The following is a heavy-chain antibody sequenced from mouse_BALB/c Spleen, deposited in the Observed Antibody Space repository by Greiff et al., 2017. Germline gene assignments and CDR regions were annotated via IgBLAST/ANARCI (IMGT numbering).Heavy chain of an antibody. J-gene: IGHJ4*01. CDR2: INPYNDGT. CDR3: ARKGLDYGYDAYAMDY. D-gene: IGHD2-2*01. Sequence: SGPELVKPGASVKMSCKASGYTFTSYVMHWVKQKPGQGLEWIGYINPYNDGTKYNEKFKGKATLTSDKSSSTAYMELSSLTSEDSAVYYCARKGLDYGYDAYAMDYWGQGTSVTVSS. CDR1: GYTFTSYV. V-gene: IGHV1-14*01.